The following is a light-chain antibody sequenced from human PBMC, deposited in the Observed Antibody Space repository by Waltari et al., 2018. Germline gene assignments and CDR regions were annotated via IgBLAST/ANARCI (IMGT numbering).Light chain of an antibody. V-gene: IGLV1-44*01. CDR2: STN. CDR1: SSIIGSDT. J-gene: IGLJ3*02. CDR3: AAWDGSQFARV. Sequence: QSVLTQPPSASGTPGQRVIISCSGSSSIIGSDTVNWYQQLPGTAPRLLIDSTNQRAAGVPDRFSGAKSGTSAFLAISGLQSEDESDYYCAAWDGSQFARVFGGGTKLSVL.